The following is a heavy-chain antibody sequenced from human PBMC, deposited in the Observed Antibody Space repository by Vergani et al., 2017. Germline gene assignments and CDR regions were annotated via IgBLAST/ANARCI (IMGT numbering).Heavy chain of an antibody. J-gene: IGHJ4*02. Sequence: EVQLVESGGGLVKPGGSLRLSCGASGFTFSSCNMNWVRQAPGKGLEWVSSISSSSSYIYYADSVKGRFTISRDNAKNSLYLQMNSLRAEDTAVYYCARDSVTIFGVVTLWGQGTLVTVSS. D-gene: IGHD3-3*01. V-gene: IGHV3-21*01. CDR3: ARDSVTIFGVVTL. CDR2: ISSSSSYI. CDR1: GFTFSSCN.